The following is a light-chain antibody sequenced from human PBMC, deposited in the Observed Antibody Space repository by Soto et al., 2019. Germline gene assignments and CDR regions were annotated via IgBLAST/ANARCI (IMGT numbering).Light chain of an antibody. CDR1: QSIGNW. CDR2: KAS. J-gene: IGKJ2*01. V-gene: IGKV1-5*03. CDR3: QQYSSYSAYT. Sequence: DIQMTQSPSTLSASIGERVTMTCRASQSIGNWLAWHQQRPGKAPKLLIYKASNLETGVPSRFSGSGSGTEFTLTISSLLPDDFATYYCQQYSSYSAYTFGQGTKVEIK.